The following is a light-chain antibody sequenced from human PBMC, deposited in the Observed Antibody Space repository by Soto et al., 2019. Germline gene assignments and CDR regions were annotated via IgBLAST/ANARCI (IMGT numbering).Light chain of an antibody. V-gene: IGLV2-18*02. CDR2: EVS. Sequence: QSVLTHPPSVSGSPGQSVTISCTGTSSDVGSYNRVSWYQQPPGTAPKLMIYEVSNRPSGVPDRFSGSKSGNTASLTISGLQAEEEADYYCSSYTSSSTYVFGTGTKVTVL. J-gene: IGLJ1*01. CDR1: SSDVGSYNR. CDR3: SSYTSSSTYV.